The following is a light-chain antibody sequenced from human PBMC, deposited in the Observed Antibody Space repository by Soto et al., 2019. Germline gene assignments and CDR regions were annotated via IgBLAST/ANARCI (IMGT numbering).Light chain of an antibody. V-gene: IGKV1-5*03. J-gene: IGKJ4*01. CDR1: QTISSW. CDR2: KAS. CDR3: QQYNTYPLT. Sequence: DIQMTQSPSTLSGSVGDRVTITCRASQTISSWLAWYQQKPGKAPKLLIYKASTLKSGVPSRFSGRRSGTDFTLTISSLQPIDFATYYCQQYNTYPLTFGGGTKVDIK.